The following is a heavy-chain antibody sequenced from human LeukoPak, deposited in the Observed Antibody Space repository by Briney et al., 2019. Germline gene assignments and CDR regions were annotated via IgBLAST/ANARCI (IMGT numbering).Heavy chain of an antibody. CDR2: ISSSSSTI. D-gene: IGHD2-2*01. Sequence: GGSLRLSCAASGFTFSSYSMNWVRQAPGKGLEWVSYISSSSSTIYYADSVKGRFTISRDNSKTTLYLQMNSLRAEDTAVYYCAKDVPAAYFDYWGQGTLVTVSS. J-gene: IGHJ4*02. CDR3: AKDVPAAYFDY. CDR1: GFTFSSYS. V-gene: IGHV3-48*01.